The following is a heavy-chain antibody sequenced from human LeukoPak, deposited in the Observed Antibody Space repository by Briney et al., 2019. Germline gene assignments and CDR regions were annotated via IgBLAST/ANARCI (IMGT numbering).Heavy chain of an antibody. J-gene: IGHJ5*02. Sequence: PSETLSLTCTVSGGSISSYYWSWIRQPPGKGLEWIGYIYYSGSTNYNPSLKSRVTIPVDTSKNQFSLKLSSVTAADTAVYYCARDERGYGDYLNWFDPWGQGTLVTVSS. CDR2: IYYSGST. D-gene: IGHD4-17*01. CDR3: ARDERGYGDYLNWFDP. CDR1: GGSISSYY. V-gene: IGHV4-59*01.